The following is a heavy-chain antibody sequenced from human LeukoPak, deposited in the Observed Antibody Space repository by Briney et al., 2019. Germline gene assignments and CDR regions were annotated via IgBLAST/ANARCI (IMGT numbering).Heavy chain of an antibody. CDR2: INHSGST. D-gene: IGHD5-18*01. Sequence: PSETLSLTCAVFGGSFSDYYWSWIRQPPGQGLEWIGEINHSGSTNYNPSLKSRVTMSVDTSKNQFSLKLSSVTAADTAVYYCAMSGYSYGPIDYWGQGTLVTVSS. J-gene: IGHJ4*02. V-gene: IGHV4-34*10. CDR1: GGSFSDYY. CDR3: AMSGYSYGPIDY.